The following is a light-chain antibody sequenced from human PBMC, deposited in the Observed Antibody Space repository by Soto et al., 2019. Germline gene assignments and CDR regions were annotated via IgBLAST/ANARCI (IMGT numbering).Light chain of an antibody. J-gene: IGKJ1*01. CDR1: QSTSSY. CDR3: HQRQSWPRT. CDR2: KAS. Sequence: DIQMTQSPSTLSASVGDRVTITCRASQSTSSYLAWYQQKPGKAPKLLIYKASTLKSGVPSRFSGSGSGTDFTLTISSLEPEDFAVYYCHQRQSWPRTFGQGTKVDIK. V-gene: IGKV1-5*03.